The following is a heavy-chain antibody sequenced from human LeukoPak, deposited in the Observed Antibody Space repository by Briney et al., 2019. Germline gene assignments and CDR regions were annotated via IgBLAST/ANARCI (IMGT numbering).Heavy chain of an antibody. Sequence: SVKVSCKASGYTFTSYDINWVRQATGQGLEWMGGIIPIFGTANYAQKFQGRVTITADESTSTAYMELSSLRSEDTAVYYCARPARARGNYYYYYYMDVWGKGITVTVSS. CDR2: IIPIFGTA. D-gene: IGHD6-13*01. CDR1: GYTFTSYD. CDR3: ARPARARGNYYYYYYMDV. J-gene: IGHJ6*03. V-gene: IGHV1-69*13.